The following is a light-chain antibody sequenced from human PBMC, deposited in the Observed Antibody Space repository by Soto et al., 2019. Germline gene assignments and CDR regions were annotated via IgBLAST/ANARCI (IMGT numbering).Light chain of an antibody. CDR3: QQYGTSPWT. J-gene: IGKJ1*01. V-gene: IGKV3-20*01. Sequence: VLTHFPATPYFSPGERATLSCSASQRVSGGYLAWYQQRPGQAPRLLIYGASTRATGIPDGFSGSGSGTEFTLTISSLEPEDFAVYYCQQYGTSPWTFGQGTMVDIK. CDR1: QRVSGGY. CDR2: GAS.